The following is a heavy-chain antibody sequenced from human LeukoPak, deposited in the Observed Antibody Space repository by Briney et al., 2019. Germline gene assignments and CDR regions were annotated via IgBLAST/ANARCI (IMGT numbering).Heavy chain of an antibody. Sequence: GGSLRLSCAASGFTFSSYSMNWVRQAPGKGLEWVSSISSSSSYIYYADSVKGRFTISRDNAKNSLYLQMNSLRAEDTAVYYCAGDGGNDEYSSSSATYGYWGQGTLVTVSS. CDR1: GFTFSSYS. V-gene: IGHV3-21*01. D-gene: IGHD6-6*01. CDR3: AGDGGNDEYSSSSATYGY. CDR2: ISSSSSYI. J-gene: IGHJ4*02.